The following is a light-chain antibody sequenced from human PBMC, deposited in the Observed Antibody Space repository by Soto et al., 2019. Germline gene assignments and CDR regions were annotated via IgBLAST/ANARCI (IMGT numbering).Light chain of an antibody. J-gene: IGKJ3*01. Sequence: EIVLTQSPGTLSLSPGERATLSCRASQTLSTNSLAWDQQRPGQTPRLLIYAASTRDTDIPDRFNGSGSGTDFALTISRLEPEDFALYYCQQYNDSPLTFGPGTKVDV. CDR3: QQYNDSPLT. CDR2: AAS. CDR1: QTLSTNS. V-gene: IGKV3-20*01.